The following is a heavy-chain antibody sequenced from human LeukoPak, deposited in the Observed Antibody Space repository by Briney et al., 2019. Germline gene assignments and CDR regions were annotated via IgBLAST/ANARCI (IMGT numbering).Heavy chain of an antibody. CDR2: IYHSGST. V-gene: IGHV4-30-2*01. Sequence: SETLSLTCAVSGGSISSGGYSWSWIRQPPGKGLEWIVYIYHSGSTYYNPSLKSRVTISVDRSKNQFSLKLSSVTAADTAVYYCANYCSGGSCYLNAFDIWGQGTMVTVSS. CDR3: ANYCSGGSCYLNAFDI. CDR1: GGSISSGGYS. J-gene: IGHJ3*02. D-gene: IGHD2-15*01.